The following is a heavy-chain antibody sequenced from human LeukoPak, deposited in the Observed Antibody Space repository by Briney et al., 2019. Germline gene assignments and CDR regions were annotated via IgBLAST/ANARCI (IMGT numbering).Heavy chain of an antibody. J-gene: IGHJ5*02. V-gene: IGHV3-30-3*01. CDR2: ISYDGSNK. CDR3: ARDRPYYDSSPSWFDP. CDR1: GFTFSSYA. Sequence: GGSLRLSCAASGFTFSSYAMHWVRQAPGKGLEWVAVISYDGSNKYYADSVKGRFTISRDKSKNTLYLQMNSLRAEDTAVYYCARDRPYYDSSPSWFDPWGQGTLVTVSS. D-gene: IGHD3-22*01.